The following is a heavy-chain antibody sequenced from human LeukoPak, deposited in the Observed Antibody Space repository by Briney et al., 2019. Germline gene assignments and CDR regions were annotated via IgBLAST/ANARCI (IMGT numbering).Heavy chain of an antibody. D-gene: IGHD2-2*01. CDR1: GFTFKNFA. V-gene: IGHV3-23*01. CDR2: VSGTGENI. J-gene: IGHJ3*01. Sequence: GGSLRLSCVASGFTFKNFAMNWVRQAPGKGLEWVSGVSGTGENIYYGDSVKGRFTISRDNSRNTLYLQMNSLRVDDMGVYYCVKEPSGANVVPADAFDFWGQGTMVTVSS. CDR3: VKEPSGANVVPADAFDF.